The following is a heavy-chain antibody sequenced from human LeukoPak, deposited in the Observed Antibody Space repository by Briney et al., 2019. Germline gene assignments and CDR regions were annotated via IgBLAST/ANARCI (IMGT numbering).Heavy chain of an antibody. Sequence: GGFLRLSCAASGLTFDDYAMHWVRQAPGKGLEWVSLISWDGGSSYYADSVKGRFTISRDNSKNSLYLQMNSLRAQDTALYYCAKDSKAVTGTGNIDYWGQGTLVTVSS. CDR2: ISWDGGSS. CDR3: AKDSKAVTGTGNIDY. CDR1: GLTFDDYA. D-gene: IGHD6-19*01. J-gene: IGHJ4*02. V-gene: IGHV3-43D*03.